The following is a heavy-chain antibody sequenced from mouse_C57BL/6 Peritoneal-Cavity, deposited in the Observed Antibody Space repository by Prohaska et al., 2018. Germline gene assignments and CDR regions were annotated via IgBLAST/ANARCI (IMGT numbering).Heavy chain of an antibody. CDR3: AGRGWDGGWYFDV. CDR2: INPDSSTI. Sequence: EVKLLQSGGGLVQPGGSLKLSCAASGIDFSRYWMSGVRRAPGKGLEWIGEINPDSSTINYAPSLKDKFIISRDNAKNTLYLQMSKVRSEDTALYYCAGRGWDGGWYFDVWGTGTTVTVSS. V-gene: IGHV4-1*01. J-gene: IGHJ1*03. D-gene: IGHD4-1*01. CDR1: GIDFSRYW.